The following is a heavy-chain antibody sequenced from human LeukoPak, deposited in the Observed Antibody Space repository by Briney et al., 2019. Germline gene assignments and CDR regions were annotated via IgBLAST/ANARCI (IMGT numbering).Heavy chain of an antibody. CDR3: ARDRWGSSGYKPLDY. J-gene: IGHJ4*02. CDR2: ISSSGSTI. Sequence: PGGSLRLSCAASGFTFSSYEMNWVRQAPGKGLEWVSYISSSGSTIYYADSVKGRFTISRDNAKNSLYLQMSSLRAEDTAVYYCARDRWGSSGYKPLDYWGQGTLVTVSS. CDR1: GFTFSSYE. V-gene: IGHV3-48*03. D-gene: IGHD3-22*01.